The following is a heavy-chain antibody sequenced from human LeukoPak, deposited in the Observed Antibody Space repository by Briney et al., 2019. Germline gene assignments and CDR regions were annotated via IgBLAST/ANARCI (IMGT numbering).Heavy chain of an antibody. CDR2: MNPNSGNT. V-gene: IGHV1-8*02. J-gene: IGHJ4*02. CDR1: GYTFTSYG. CDR3: AIGLRFLEWPAG. Sequence: ASVKVPCKASGYTFTSYGISWVRQATGQGLEWMGWMNPNSGNTGYAQKFQGRVTMTRNTSISTAYMELSSLRSEDTAVYYCAIGLRFLEWPAGWGQGTLVTVSS. D-gene: IGHD3-3*01.